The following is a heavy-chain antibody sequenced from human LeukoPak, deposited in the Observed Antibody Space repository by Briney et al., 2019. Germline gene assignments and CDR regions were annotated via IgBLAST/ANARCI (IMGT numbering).Heavy chain of an antibody. V-gene: IGHV3-48*02. CDR3: ARDHYDTSGFSTYYFDY. CDR1: GFAFSSYS. J-gene: IGHJ4*02. CDR2: ISTSSSTI. D-gene: IGHD3-22*01. Sequence: GGSLRLSCAASGFAFSSYSMNWVHQAPGMGLEWVSYISTSSSTIYYADSVKGRFTISRDNAKNSLYLQMNSLRDEDTAVYYCARDHYDTSGFSTYYFDYWGQGTLVTVSS.